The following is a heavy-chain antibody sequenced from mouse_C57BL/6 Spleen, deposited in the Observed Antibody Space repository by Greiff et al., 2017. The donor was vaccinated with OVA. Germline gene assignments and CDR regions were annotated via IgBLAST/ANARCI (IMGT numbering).Heavy chain of an antibody. D-gene: IGHD1-1*01. CDR1: GFIFITYA. V-gene: IGHV10-1*01. J-gene: IGHJ4*01. CDR2: IRSKSNNYAT. Sequence: DGGLVQPNGSLKLPCAAFGFIFITYAMNWVRQAPGTGLEWVALIRSKSNNYATYYADSVKNRITSTRDDSESMLYLQINNRKTEEAAMYYCGRNTVVYPYAMDYWGQGTSVTVSS. CDR3: GRNTVVYPYAMDY.